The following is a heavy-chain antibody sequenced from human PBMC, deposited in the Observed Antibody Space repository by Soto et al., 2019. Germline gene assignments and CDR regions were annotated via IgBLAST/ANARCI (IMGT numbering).Heavy chain of an antibody. D-gene: IGHD1-1*01. CDR1: GGFVTSGSYY. Sequence: QVQLQQWGAGLLKPSETLSLTCAVYGGFVTSGSYYWSWIRQPPGKGLEWIGEMSHSGGTHFNPSLESRVTISVDTSKNQFTLKMSSVTAADTALYYCASAVRGTATTVVDAFDIWGPGTMVTVSS. J-gene: IGHJ3*02. CDR3: ASAVRGTATTVVDAFDI. CDR2: MSHSGGT. V-gene: IGHV4-34*01.